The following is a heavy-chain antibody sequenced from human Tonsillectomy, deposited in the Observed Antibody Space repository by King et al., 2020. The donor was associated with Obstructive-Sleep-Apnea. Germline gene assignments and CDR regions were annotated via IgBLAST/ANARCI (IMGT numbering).Heavy chain of an antibody. D-gene: IGHD3-10*01. CDR3: AGNLSGIYSFDY. CDR1: GGSIINYY. J-gene: IGHJ4*02. V-gene: IGHV4-59*01. CDR2: IYYTGST. Sequence: QLQESGPGLVKPSETLSLTCTVSGGSIINYYWSLSRQPPGKGLEWIGNIYYTGSTNYNPSLKSQVTVAVDTSKNQFSLKRSSVTAADTAVYSCAGNLSGIYSFDYGGQGTLVTVSS.